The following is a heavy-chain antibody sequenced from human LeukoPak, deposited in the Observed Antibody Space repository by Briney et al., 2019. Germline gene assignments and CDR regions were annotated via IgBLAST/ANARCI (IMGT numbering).Heavy chain of an antibody. CDR2: ISGYNGNT. CDR3: ARHGDYPIGNY. D-gene: IGHD4-17*01. J-gene: IGHJ4*02. V-gene: IGHV1-18*01. CDR1: GYTFTSYG. Sequence: ASVKVSCTASGYTFTSYGISWVRQAPGQGLEWMGWISGYNGNTNYAQNLQGRVTMTTDTSTSTTYMELRSLRSDDTAVYYCARHGDYPIGNYWGQGTLVTVSS.